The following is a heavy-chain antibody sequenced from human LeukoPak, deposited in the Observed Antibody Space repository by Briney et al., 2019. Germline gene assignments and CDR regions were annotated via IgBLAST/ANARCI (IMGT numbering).Heavy chain of an antibody. D-gene: IGHD6-13*01. Sequence: GRSLRLSCAASGVTFSTYGMHWVRQAPGKGLEWVAVISYDGSNKYYADSVKGRFTMSRDNSRNTVYLQMDSLRAEDTAVYFCARGTAAAANRNWFDSWGQGTLVTVSS. CDR3: ARGTAAAANRNWFDS. CDR1: GVTFSTYG. V-gene: IGHV3-30*03. CDR2: ISYDGSNK. J-gene: IGHJ5*01.